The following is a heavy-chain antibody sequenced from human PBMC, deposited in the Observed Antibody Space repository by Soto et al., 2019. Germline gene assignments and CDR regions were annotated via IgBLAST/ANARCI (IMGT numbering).Heavy chain of an antibody. CDR1: GFTFSSYA. CDR3: ARERVGYDSSGSRDV. CDR2: ISYDGSNK. Sequence: QLQLVESGGGVVQPGRSLRLSCAASGFTFSSYAMHWVRQAPGKGLEWVAVISYDGSNKYYADSVKGRFTISRDNSKNTLNVQMNSLRAEATAVYYCARERVGYDSSGSRDVCGKGTTVTVSA. D-gene: IGHD3-22*01. J-gene: IGHJ6*04. V-gene: IGHV3-30-3*01.